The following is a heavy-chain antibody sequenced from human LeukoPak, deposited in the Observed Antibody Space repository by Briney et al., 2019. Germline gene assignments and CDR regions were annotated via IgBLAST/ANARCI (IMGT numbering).Heavy chain of an antibody. V-gene: IGHV1-2*02. CDR1: GYTFTGYY. Sequence: ASVKVSCKASGYTFTGYYMHWVRQAPGQGLEWMGWINPNSGGTNYAQKFQGRVTMTRDTSISTAYMELSRLRSDDTAVYYRARLGIAVAGTYSRNWGQGTLVTVSS. D-gene: IGHD6-19*01. CDR3: ARLGIAVAGTYSRN. CDR2: INPNSGGT. J-gene: IGHJ4*02.